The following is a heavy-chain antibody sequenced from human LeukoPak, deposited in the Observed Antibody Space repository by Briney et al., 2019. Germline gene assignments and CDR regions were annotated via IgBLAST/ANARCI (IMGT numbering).Heavy chain of an antibody. D-gene: IGHD6-13*01. CDR1: GFTFSNFA. CDR3: ARIGAGSSRDY. J-gene: IGHJ4*02. Sequence: GGSLRLSCAASGFTFSNFAMTWVRQAPGKGLEWVSSIVGSSSTYYTDSLKGRFTISRDNAKNSLYLQMNSLRAEDTAVYYCARIGAGSSRDYWGQGTLVTVSS. V-gene: IGHV3-21*01. CDR2: IVGSSST.